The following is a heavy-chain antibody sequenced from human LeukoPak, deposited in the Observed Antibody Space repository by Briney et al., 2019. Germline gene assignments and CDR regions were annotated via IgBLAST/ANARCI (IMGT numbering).Heavy chain of an antibody. CDR3: AREVRGYYFDY. Sequence: GGSLRLSXAASGFIVSSNYMSWVGQAPGKGLEWVSVISSGGNTYYADSVKGRFTISRDISKNTLYLQMNGLRAEDTAVYYCAREVRGYYFDYWGQGTLVTVSS. J-gene: IGHJ4*02. D-gene: IGHD3-22*01. V-gene: IGHV3-53*01. CDR2: ISSGGNT. CDR1: GFIVSSNY.